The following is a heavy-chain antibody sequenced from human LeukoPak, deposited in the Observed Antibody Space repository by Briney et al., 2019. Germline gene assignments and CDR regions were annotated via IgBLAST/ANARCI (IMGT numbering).Heavy chain of an antibody. D-gene: IGHD1-26*01. CDR3: AKDQSLIVGATTLDY. CDR2: ISYDGSNK. Sequence: GGSLRLSCAASGFTFSSYGMHWVRQAPGKGLEWVAVISYDGSNKYYADSVKGRFTISRDNSKNTLYLQMNSLRAEDTAGYYCAKDQSLIVGATTLDYWGQGTLVTVSS. V-gene: IGHV3-30*18. CDR1: GFTFSSYG. J-gene: IGHJ4*02.